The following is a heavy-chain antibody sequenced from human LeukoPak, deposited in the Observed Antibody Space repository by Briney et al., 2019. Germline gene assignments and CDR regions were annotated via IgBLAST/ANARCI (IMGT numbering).Heavy chain of an antibody. Sequence: GGSLRLSCAASGFTFSSYAMSWVRQAPGKGLEWVSAISGSGGSTYYADSVKGRFTISRDNSKNTLYLQMNSLRAEDTAVYYCAKDAIGYYGSGISWNYYYYMDVWGKGTTVTISS. CDR2: ISGSGGST. J-gene: IGHJ6*03. D-gene: IGHD3-10*01. V-gene: IGHV3-23*01. CDR3: AKDAIGYYGSGISWNYYYYMDV. CDR1: GFTFSSYA.